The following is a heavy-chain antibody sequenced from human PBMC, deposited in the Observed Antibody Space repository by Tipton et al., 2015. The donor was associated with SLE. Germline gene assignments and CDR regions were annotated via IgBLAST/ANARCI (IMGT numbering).Heavy chain of an antibody. J-gene: IGHJ4*02. D-gene: IGHD2-21*01. CDR2: IYYTGTT. V-gene: IGHV4-59*11. Sequence: LRLSCTVSGGSISSHYWTWIRQPPGKELEWLGHIYYTGTTNYSPSLKSRLTISVDTSKNQFSLKLSSVTAADTAVYYCARTDSGGDLFVFDSWGQGTLVTVSS. CDR1: GGSISSHY. CDR3: ARTDSGGDLFVFDS.